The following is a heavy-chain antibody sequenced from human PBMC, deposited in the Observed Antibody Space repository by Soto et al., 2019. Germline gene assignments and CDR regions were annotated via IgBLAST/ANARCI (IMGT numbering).Heavy chain of an antibody. Sequence: GASVKVSCKASGGTFSSYAISWVRQAPGQGLEWMGGIIPIFGTANYAQKFQGRVTITADESTSTAYMELNSLRAEDTAVYYCARDFSLNFDWPFDAFDIWGQGTMVTVSS. J-gene: IGHJ3*02. CDR2: IIPIFGTA. D-gene: IGHD3-9*01. CDR1: GGTFSSYA. V-gene: IGHV1-69*13. CDR3: ARDFSLNFDWPFDAFDI.